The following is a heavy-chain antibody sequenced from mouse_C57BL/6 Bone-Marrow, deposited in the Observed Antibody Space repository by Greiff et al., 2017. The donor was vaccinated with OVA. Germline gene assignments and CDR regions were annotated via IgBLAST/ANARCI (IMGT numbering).Heavy chain of an antibody. J-gene: IGHJ3*01. V-gene: IGHV1-82*01. CDR3: ARSMPHSSGLAY. CDR2: IYPGDGDT. D-gene: IGHD3-2*02. CDR1: GYAFSSSW. Sequence: VQLQQSGPELVKPGASVKISCKASGYAFSSSWMNWVKQRPGKGLEWIGRIYPGDGDTNYNGKFKGKATLTADKSSSTAYMQLSSLTSEDSAVYFCARSMPHSSGLAYWGQGTLVTVSA.